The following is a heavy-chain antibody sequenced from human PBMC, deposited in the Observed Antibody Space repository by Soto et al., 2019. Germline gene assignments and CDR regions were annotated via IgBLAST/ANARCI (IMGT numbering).Heavy chain of an antibody. CDR3: ARDDYGDYGAFDI. J-gene: IGHJ3*02. V-gene: IGHV1-69*13. D-gene: IGHD4-17*01. CDR2: IIPIFGTA. Sequence: SVKVSCKASGGTFSSYAISWVRQAPGQGLEWMGGIIPIFGTANYAQKFQGRVTITADESTSTAYMELSSLRSEDTAVYYCARDDYGDYGAFDIWGQGTMVTVSS. CDR1: GGTFSSYA.